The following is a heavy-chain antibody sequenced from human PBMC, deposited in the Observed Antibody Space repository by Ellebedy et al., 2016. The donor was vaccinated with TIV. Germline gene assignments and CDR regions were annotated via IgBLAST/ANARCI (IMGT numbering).Heavy chain of an antibody. CDR3: ARGSGDLPFDY. CDR2: ISSSGTYI. CDR1: GFTFSSYS. J-gene: IGHJ4*02. D-gene: IGHD4-17*01. Sequence: PGGSLRLSCAAPGFTFSSYSMNWVRQAPGKGLEWVSCISSSGTYIYYADSLKGRFTISRDSAKNSLYLQMNSLRAEDTAVYYCARGSGDLPFDYWGQGTLVTVSS. V-gene: IGHV3-21*01.